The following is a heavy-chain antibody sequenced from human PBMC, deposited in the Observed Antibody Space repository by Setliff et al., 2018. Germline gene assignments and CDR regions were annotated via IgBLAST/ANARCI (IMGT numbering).Heavy chain of an antibody. J-gene: IGHJ4*02. CDR2: IYPGDSDT. D-gene: IGHD6-13*01. CDR1: GYMFTNYW. V-gene: IGHV5-51*01. Sequence: GESLKISCKGFGYMFTNYWIGWVRQTPGKGLEWMGMIYPGDSDTTYSPSFRGQVTISADKSFSTVYLQWRSLKASDTAMYYCARALASAGTVYFDYWGQGTLVTVSS. CDR3: ARALASAGTVYFDY.